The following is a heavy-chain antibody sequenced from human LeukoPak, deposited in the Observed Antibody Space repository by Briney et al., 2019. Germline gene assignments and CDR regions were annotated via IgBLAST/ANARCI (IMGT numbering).Heavy chain of an antibody. J-gene: IGHJ6*03. CDR1: AGSIGGYY. CDR2: IYTSGST. Sequence: SETLSLTCTVAAGSIGGYYWSWIRQPPGKGLEWIGYIYTSGSTNYNPSLKSRVTISVDTSKNQFSLKLSSVTAADTAVYYCARRQQLVRVGYYYYYMDVWGKGTTVTVSS. CDR3: ARRQQLVRVGYYYYYMDV. V-gene: IGHV4-4*09. D-gene: IGHD6-6*01.